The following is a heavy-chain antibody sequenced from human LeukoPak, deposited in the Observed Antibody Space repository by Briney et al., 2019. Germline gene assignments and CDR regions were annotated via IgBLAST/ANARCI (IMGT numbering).Heavy chain of an antibody. Sequence: PGGSLRLSCAASGFTFSSYSMNWVRQAPGKGLEWVSSISSSSSYIYYADSVKGRFTISRDNSKNTLYLQMNSLRAEDTAVYYCAREWFGEPPNWGQGTLVTVSS. J-gene: IGHJ4*02. CDR3: AREWFGEPPN. D-gene: IGHD3-10*01. V-gene: IGHV3-21*04. CDR1: GFTFSSYS. CDR2: ISSSSSYI.